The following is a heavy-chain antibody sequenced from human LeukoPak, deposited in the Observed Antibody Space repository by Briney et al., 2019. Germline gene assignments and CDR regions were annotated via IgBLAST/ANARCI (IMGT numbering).Heavy chain of an antibody. J-gene: IGHJ6*02. CDR2: IYYSGST. D-gene: IGHD5-18*01. CDR3: ARLDTAMDYGMDV. Sequence: SETLSLICTVSGGSICSDYWSWIRQPPGKGLEWIGYIYYSGSTNYNPSLKSRVTISVDTFKNQFSLKLSSVTAADTAVYYCARLDTAMDYGMDVWGQGTTVTVSS. V-gene: IGHV4-59*01. CDR1: GGSICSDY.